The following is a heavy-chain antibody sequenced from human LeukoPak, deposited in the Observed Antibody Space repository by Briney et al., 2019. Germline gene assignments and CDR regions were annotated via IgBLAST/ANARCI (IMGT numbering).Heavy chain of an antibody. D-gene: IGHD3-10*01. CDR3: STGSGYAFDI. V-gene: IGHV3-74*01. CDR1: GFTFSSYW. J-gene: IGHJ3*02. CDR2: INSDGSST. Sequence: RAGGSLRLSCAASGFTFSSYWMHWVRQVPGKGLVWVSRINSDGSSTSYADSVKGRFTISRDNAKNTLYVQMNSLRAEDTAVYYCSTGSGYAFDIWGRGTMVTVSS.